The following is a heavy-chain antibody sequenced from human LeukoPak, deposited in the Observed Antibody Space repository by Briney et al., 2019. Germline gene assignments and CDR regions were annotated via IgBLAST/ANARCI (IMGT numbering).Heavy chain of an antibody. CDR1: GGSISSGGYY. CDR2: IYYSGST. Sequence: TSETLSLTCTVSGGSISSGGYYWSWIRRHPGKGLEWIGYIYYSGSTYYNPSLKSRVTISVDTSKNQFSLKLSSVTAADTAVYYCARATGVVITTNWFDPWGQGTLVTVSS. CDR3: ARATGVVITTNWFDP. V-gene: IGHV4-31*03. J-gene: IGHJ5*02. D-gene: IGHD3-3*01.